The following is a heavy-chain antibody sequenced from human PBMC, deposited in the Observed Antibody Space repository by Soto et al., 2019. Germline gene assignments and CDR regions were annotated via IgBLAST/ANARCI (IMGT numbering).Heavy chain of an antibody. J-gene: IGHJ4*02. CDR2: ISATGST. CDR3: ANVSNTWAVAQRGYFDY. CDR1: GFTFSNYA. V-gene: IGHV3-23*01. D-gene: IGHD6-19*01. Sequence: EVQVLDSGGGLVQPGGSQRLSCEASGFTFSNYAMSWVRQAPGKGLEWVSTISATGSTLYADSVKGRFTISRDNSKNTVYLHMNFLRAEDTAVYYCANVSNTWAVAQRGYFDYWGQGTLVTVSS.